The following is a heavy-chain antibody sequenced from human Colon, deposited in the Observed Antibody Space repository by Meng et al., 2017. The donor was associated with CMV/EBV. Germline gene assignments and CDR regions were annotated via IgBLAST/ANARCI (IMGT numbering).Heavy chain of an antibody. CDR3: EQGLNDY. Sequence: TCAASGFTFSSYAMSWVRQAPGKGLEWVSAISGSGGSTYYADSVKGRFTISRDNSKNTLYLHMNSLRAEDTAVYYCEQGLNDYWGQGTLVTVSS. CDR1: GFTFSSYA. J-gene: IGHJ4*02. CDR2: ISGSGGST. D-gene: IGHD1/OR15-1a*01. V-gene: IGHV3-23*01.